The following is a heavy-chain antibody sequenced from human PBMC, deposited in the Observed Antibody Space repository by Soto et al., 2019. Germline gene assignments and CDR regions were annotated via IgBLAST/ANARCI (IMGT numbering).Heavy chain of an antibody. CDR1: GYSFTSYG. CDR2: IDPSDSYT. D-gene: IGHD3-10*01. V-gene: IGHV5-10-1*01. Sequence: GESLKISCKGSGYSFTSYGISWVRQMPWKGLEWMGRIDPSDSYTNYSPSFQGHVTISADKSIITSSLQWSSLKASDTATYYCARHLYVAGRYSDYFGMDVCRQRSTVSISS. J-gene: IGHJ6*02. CDR3: ARHLYVAGRYSDYFGMDV.